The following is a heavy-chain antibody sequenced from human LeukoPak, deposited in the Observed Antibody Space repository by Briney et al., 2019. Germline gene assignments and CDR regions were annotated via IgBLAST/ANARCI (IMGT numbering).Heavy chain of an antibody. CDR2: MNPNSGNT. D-gene: IGHD4-11*01. J-gene: IGHJ5*02. CDR3: ARDPTVGVGWFDP. V-gene: IGHV1-8*01. Sequence: ASVTVSCKASGYTFTSYDINWVRQATAQGLEWMGWMNPNSGNTGYAQKFQGRATMTRNTSISTAYMELSSLRSGDTAVYYCARDPTVGVGWFDPWGQGTLVTVSS. CDR1: GYTFTSYD.